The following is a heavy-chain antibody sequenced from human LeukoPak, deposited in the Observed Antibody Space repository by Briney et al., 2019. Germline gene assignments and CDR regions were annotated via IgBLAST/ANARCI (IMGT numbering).Heavy chain of an antibody. D-gene: IGHD2-2*01. Sequence: GASVKVSCKASGYTFTSYAMHWVRQAPGQRLEWMGWINAGNGNTKYSQEFQGRVTITRDTSASTAYMELSSLRSEDMAVYYCARIRVVVPAATGAFDIWGQGEMVTVSP. V-gene: IGHV1-3*03. J-gene: IGHJ3*02. CDR2: INAGNGNT. CDR1: GYTFTSYA. CDR3: ARIRVVVPAATGAFDI.